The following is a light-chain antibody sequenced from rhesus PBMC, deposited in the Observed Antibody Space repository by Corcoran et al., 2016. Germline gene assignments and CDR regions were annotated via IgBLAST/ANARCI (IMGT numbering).Light chain of an antibody. V-gene: IGKV1-69*01. J-gene: IGKJ2*01. Sequence: DIQMTQSPSSLSASVGDRVTITCRASQGISNWLAWYQQKPGKAPKLLIYRASNLETGVPSRFSGSGYGTDFTLTISSLQPEDIATYYCQQHDNSPHSFGQGTKVEIK. CDR2: RAS. CDR1: QGISNW. CDR3: QQHDNSPHS.